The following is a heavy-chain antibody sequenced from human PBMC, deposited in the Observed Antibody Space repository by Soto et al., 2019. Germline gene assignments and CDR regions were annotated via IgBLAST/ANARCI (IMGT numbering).Heavy chain of an antibody. Sequence: ASVKVSCKASGYTFTSYDINWVRQATGQGLEWMGWMKPNSGNTGYAQKFQGRVTMTRNTSISTAYMELSSLRSEDTAVYYCARGLSLEWLPRVYDYWGQGTLVTVSS. CDR3: ARGLSLEWLPRVYDY. D-gene: IGHD3-3*01. J-gene: IGHJ4*02. V-gene: IGHV1-8*01. CDR2: MKPNSGNT. CDR1: GYTFTSYD.